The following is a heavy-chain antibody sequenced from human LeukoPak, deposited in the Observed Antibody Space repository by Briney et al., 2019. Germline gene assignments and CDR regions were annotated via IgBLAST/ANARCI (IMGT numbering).Heavy chain of an antibody. D-gene: IGHD1-26*01. CDR3: AKAGSIKFDY. Sequence: PGGSLRLSCAASGFTFSSYAMSWVRQAPGKGLEWVSGISGNVGSTYYADSVKGRFTISRDNPKNTLYLQMNSLRAEDTAVYYCAKAGSIKFDYWGQGTLVTVSS. CDR1: GFTFSSYA. V-gene: IGHV3-23*01. J-gene: IGHJ4*02. CDR2: ISGNVGST.